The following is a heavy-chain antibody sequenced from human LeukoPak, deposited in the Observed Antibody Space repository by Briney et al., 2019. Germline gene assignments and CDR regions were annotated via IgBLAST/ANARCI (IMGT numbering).Heavy chain of an antibody. J-gene: IGHJ4*02. V-gene: IGHV1-69*05. CDR2: IIPIFGTS. CDR1: GGTFSSYT. Sequence: SVKVSCKASGGTFSSYTISWVRQAPGQGLEWMGGIIPIFGTSNYAQKLQGRVTISTDESTSTAYMEVSSLRSEDTAIYYCARGLDASMETAYDYWGQGTLVTVSS. D-gene: IGHD5-18*01. CDR3: ARGLDASMETAYDY.